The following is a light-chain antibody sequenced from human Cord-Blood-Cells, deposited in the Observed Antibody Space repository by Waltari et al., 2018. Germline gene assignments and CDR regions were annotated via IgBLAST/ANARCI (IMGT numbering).Light chain of an antibody. Sequence: EIVLPQSPATLSLSPGERATLSCRASQSVSSSYLAWYQQKHGQAPRLLIYGASSRATGIPDRISGSGSRTYFTLTSSRLEPEDFAVYYCQQYGSSPRTFGQGTKLEIK. J-gene: IGKJ2*01. CDR1: QSVSSSY. V-gene: IGKV3-20*01. CDR3: QQYGSSPRT. CDR2: GAS.